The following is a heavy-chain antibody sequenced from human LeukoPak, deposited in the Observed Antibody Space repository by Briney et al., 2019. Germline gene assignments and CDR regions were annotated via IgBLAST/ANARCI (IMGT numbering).Heavy chain of an antibody. D-gene: IGHD3-3*01. CDR3: ARAVRTYYDFWSGYYTGVYYYGMDV. Sequence: ASVKVSCKASGYTFTGYYMHWVRQAPGQGLEWMGWINPNSGGTNYAQKFQGRVTTTRDTSISTAYMELSSLRSEDTAVYYCARAVRTYYDFWSGYYTGVYYYGMDVWGQGTTVTVSS. J-gene: IGHJ6*02. CDR1: GYTFTGYY. CDR2: INPNSGGT. V-gene: IGHV1-2*02.